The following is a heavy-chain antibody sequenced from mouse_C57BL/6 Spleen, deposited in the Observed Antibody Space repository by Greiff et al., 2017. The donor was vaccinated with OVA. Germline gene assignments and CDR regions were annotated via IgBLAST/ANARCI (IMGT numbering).Heavy chain of an antibody. V-gene: IGHV1-82*01. D-gene: IGHD2-4*01. CDR1: GYAFSSSW. CDR3: ARYGGDYDWYFDV. Sequence: VQLQQSGPELVKPGASVKISCKASGYAFSSSWMNWVKQRPGKGLEWIGRIYPGDGDTNYNGKFKGKATLTADKSSSTAYMQLSSLTSEDSAVYFCARYGGDYDWYFDVWGTGTTVTVSS. J-gene: IGHJ1*03. CDR2: IYPGDGDT.